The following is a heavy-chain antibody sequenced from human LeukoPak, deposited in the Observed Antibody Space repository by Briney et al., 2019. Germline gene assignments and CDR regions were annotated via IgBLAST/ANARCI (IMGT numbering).Heavy chain of an antibody. CDR3: ARNFDS. J-gene: IGHJ4*02. CDR2: ITRSSSNL. V-gene: IGHV3-69-1*02. CDR1: GLTFTYSD. Sequence: PGGSLRLSCVASGLTFTYSDFNWIRQAPGKGLEWLSTITRSSSNLYYADSVKGRFTTSRDDAKDPVYLQMENLRDEDTAIYYCARNFDSWGQGTLVTVSS.